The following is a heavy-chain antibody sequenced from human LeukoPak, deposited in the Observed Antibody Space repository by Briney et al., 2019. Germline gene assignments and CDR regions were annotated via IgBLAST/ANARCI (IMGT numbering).Heavy chain of an antibody. Sequence: ASVKVSCKASGYPFTSYFIHWVRQAPGQGLEWMGIIHPSGGITRYAQKFQGRVTMTRDTSTSTVYMELSSLRSEDTAVYYCARSPGGDANGFDPWGQGTLVTVSS. CDR2: IHPSGGIT. CDR3: ARSPGGDANGFDP. J-gene: IGHJ5*02. D-gene: IGHD3-16*01. CDR1: GYPFTSYF. V-gene: IGHV1-46*03.